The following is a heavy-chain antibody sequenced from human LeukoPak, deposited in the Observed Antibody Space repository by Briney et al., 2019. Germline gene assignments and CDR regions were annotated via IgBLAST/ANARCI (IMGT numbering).Heavy chain of an antibody. CDR2: IYYSGNT. J-gene: IGHJ6*03. V-gene: IGHV4-31*03. Sequence: SQTLSLTCTVSGGPVSSGGYYWSWIRQHPGKGLEWIGYIYYSGNTYYNPSLESRLTISLDTSTNQFSLKLGSVTAADTAVYYCATTGYYYYVDVWGKGTTVTVSS. CDR1: GGPVSSGGYY. CDR3: ATTGYYYYVDV. D-gene: IGHD2-8*02.